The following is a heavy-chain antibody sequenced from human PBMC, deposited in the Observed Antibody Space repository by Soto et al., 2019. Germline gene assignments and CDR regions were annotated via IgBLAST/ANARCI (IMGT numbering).Heavy chain of an antibody. CDR3: AKEKGFGGVRKGMDV. CDR2: INWNSGSI. D-gene: IGHD3-16*01. V-gene: IGHV3-9*01. J-gene: IGHJ6*02. CDR1: GFTFDDYV. Sequence: EVQLVESGGGLVQPGRSLRLSCAASGFTFDDYVMHWVRQAPGKGLEWVSGINWNSGSIGYADSVKGRFTISRDNAKNSLYLQMNSLRTEDTSLYYCAKEKGFGGVRKGMDVWGQGTTVTVSS.